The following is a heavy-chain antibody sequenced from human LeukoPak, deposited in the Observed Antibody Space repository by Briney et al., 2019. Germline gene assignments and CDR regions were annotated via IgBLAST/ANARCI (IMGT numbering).Heavy chain of an antibody. CDR2: INLNSGGT. V-gene: IGHV1-2*02. D-gene: IGHD3-9*01. CDR1: GFTFTDYF. CDR3: GRDSATLAGCYFDY. J-gene: IGHJ4*02. Sequence: ASVQVSCKASGFTFTDYFIHWVQQVPGQGLQWMGWINLNSGGTKYAQNFQGRVSMTRDTSSSTAYMEVSGLRSDDTAFYYCGRDSATLAGCYFDYWGQGTLVTVSS.